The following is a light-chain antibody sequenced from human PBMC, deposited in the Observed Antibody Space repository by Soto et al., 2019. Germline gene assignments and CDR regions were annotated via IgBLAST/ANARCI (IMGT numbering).Light chain of an antibody. CDR3: CSYAGSYTVV. Sequence: QSALTQPRSVSGSPGQSVTISCTGTSSDVGGYNYVSWYQHHPGKAPKLMIYDVSRRPSGVPDRFSGSKSGNTASLTISGLQAEDEGDYYCCSYAGSYTVVFGGGTKLTVL. J-gene: IGLJ2*01. CDR2: DVS. V-gene: IGLV2-11*01. CDR1: SSDVGGYNY.